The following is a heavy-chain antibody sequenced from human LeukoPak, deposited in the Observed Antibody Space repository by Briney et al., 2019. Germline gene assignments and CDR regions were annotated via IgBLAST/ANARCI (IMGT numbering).Heavy chain of an antibody. Sequence: GGSLRLSCAASGFTFSSYAMSWVRQAPVKGLEWVSAISGSGGSTYYADSVKGRFTISRDNSKNTLYLQMNSLRAEDTAVYYCAKAPRAAAGTYNGMDVWGQGTTVTVSS. CDR2: ISGSGGST. CDR3: AKAPRAAAGTYNGMDV. CDR1: GFTFSSYA. J-gene: IGHJ6*02. V-gene: IGHV3-23*01. D-gene: IGHD6-13*01.